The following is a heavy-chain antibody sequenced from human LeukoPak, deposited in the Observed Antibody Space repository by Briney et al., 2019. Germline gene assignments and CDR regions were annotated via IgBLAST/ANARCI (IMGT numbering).Heavy chain of an antibody. CDR3: AKGAGEITMIVVVISPRDAFDI. Sequence: GGSLRLSCAASGFTFSSYGMHWVRQAPGKGLEWVAVISYDGSNKYYADSVKGRFTISRDNSKNTLYLQMNSLRAEDTAVYYCAKGAGEITMIVVVISPRDAFDIWGQGTMVTVSS. V-gene: IGHV3-30*18. CDR2: ISYDGSNK. CDR1: GFTFSSYG. J-gene: IGHJ3*02. D-gene: IGHD3-22*01.